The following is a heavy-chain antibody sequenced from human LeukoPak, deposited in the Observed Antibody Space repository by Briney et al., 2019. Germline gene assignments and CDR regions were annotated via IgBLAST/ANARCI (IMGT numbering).Heavy chain of an antibody. CDR1: GGSISSGTYY. CDR2: ISSSGST. CDR3: ARAPITMVRGLDY. D-gene: IGHD3-10*01. V-gene: IGHV4-61*02. J-gene: IGHJ4*02. Sequence: SETLSLTCTVSGGSISSGTYYWSWIRQPAGKGLEWIGRISSSGSTIYNPSLKRRVTISVDTTKNQFSLKLTSVTAADTAMYYCARAPITMVRGLDYWGRGALVTVSS.